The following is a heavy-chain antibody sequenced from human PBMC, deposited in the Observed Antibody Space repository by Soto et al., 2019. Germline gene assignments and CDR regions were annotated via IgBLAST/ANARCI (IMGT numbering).Heavy chain of an antibody. V-gene: IGHV3-15*01. D-gene: IGHD2-8*01. J-gene: IGHJ4*02. Sequence: PWGSLRLSCAASGFTFSNAWMSWVRQAPGKGLEWVGRIKSKTDGGTTDYAAPVKGRFTISRDDSKNTLYLQMNSLKTEDTAVYYCTTEDIVLMVYNYFDYWGQGTLVTVSS. CDR1: GFTFSNAW. CDR2: IKSKTDGGTT. CDR3: TTEDIVLMVYNYFDY.